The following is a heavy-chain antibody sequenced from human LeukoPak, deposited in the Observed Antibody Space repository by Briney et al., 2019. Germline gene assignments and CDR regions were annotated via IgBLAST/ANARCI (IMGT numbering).Heavy chain of an antibody. CDR1: GGSISSSSYY. CDR3: ARGGRATGYMDV. CDR2: IYYSGST. V-gene: IGHV4-39*07. D-gene: IGHD1-26*01. Sequence: SETLSLTCTVSGGSISSSSYYWGWIRQPPGKGLEWIGSIYYSGSTYYNPSLKSRVTISVDTSKNQFSLKLSSVTAADTAVYYCARGGRATGYMDVWGKGTTVTVSS. J-gene: IGHJ6*03.